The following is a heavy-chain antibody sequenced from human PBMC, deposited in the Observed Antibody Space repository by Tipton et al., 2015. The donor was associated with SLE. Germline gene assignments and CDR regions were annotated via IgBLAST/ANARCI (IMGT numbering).Heavy chain of an antibody. Sequence: SLRLSCAASGFTFSSYSMNWVRQAPGKGLEWVSSISSSSSYIYYADSVKGRFTISRDNSKNTLYLQMNSLRAEDTAVYYCARDGGNREDYWGQGTLVTVSS. J-gene: IGHJ4*02. D-gene: IGHD4-23*01. V-gene: IGHV3-21*01. CDR1: GFTFSSYS. CDR3: ARDGGNREDY. CDR2: ISSSSSYI.